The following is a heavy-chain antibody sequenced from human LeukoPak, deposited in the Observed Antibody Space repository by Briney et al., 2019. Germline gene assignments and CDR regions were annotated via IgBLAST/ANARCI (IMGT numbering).Heavy chain of an antibody. Sequence: SVKVSCKASGGTFSSYAISWVRQAPGQGLEWMGGIIPIFGTANYAQKFQGRVTITADKSTSTAYMELSSLRSEDTAVYYCARGQHYYDSSGYDYFDYWGQGTLVTVCS. CDR3: ARGQHYYDSSGYDYFDY. CDR1: GGTFSSYA. CDR2: IIPIFGTA. J-gene: IGHJ4*02. V-gene: IGHV1-69*06. D-gene: IGHD3-22*01.